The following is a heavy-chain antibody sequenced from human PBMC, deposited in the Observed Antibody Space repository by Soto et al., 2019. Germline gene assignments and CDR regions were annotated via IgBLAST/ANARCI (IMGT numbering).Heavy chain of an antibody. CDR2: INANTGFT. Sequence: ASVKVSCKASGYTFTGHYMHWLRQAPGQGLEWMGYINANTGFTNYGQKFQGRVAMTRDTSISTAYMELSRLRSDDTAVYYCAREDACSGGSCHPDYWGQGTLVTVSS. CDR1: GYTFTGHY. J-gene: IGHJ4*02. D-gene: IGHD2-15*01. V-gene: IGHV1-2*02. CDR3: AREDACSGGSCHPDY.